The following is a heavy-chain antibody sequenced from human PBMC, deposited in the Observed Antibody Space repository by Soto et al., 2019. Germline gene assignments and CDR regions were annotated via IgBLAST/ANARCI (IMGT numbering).Heavy chain of an antibody. CDR2: INGGGDST. Sequence: EVQLLESGGGLVQPGGSMRLSCAASGFTFSSYAMSWVRQAPGKGLEWVSGINGGGDSTYFADSVRGRFTISRDNSKNPLFPKKNSLRADDTAVYYCARGWTFDLWGQGTLVTVSS. CDR1: GFTFSSYA. J-gene: IGHJ4*02. V-gene: IGHV3-23*01. CDR3: ARGWTFDL. D-gene: IGHD1-1*01.